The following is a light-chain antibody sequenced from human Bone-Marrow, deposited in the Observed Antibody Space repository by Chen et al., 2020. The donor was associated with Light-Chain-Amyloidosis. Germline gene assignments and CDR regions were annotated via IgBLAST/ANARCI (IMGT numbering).Light chain of an antibody. Sequence: QSALPQPASVSGSPGPSITLSCTGTSSDVGGDNHVSWYQQHPDKAPKLIIYEVTNRPSWVPDRISGSKSDNTASLTISGLQTEDEADYFCSSYTITNTLVFGSGTRVTVL. V-gene: IGLV2-14*01. J-gene: IGLJ1*01. CDR2: EVT. CDR3: SSYTITNTLV. CDR1: SSDVGGDNH.